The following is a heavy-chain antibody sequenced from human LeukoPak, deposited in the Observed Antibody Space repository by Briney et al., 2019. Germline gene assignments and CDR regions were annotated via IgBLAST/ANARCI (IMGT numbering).Heavy chain of an antibody. Sequence: GGSLRLSCAASGFTFGSYNMNWVRQAPGKGLEWVANIKEDGSEKYYLDSVKGRFIISSDNSKNSLYLQMNSLRAEDTAVYYCVLSAAGIDYWGQGTLVTVSS. CDR1: GFTFGSYN. CDR3: VLSAAGIDY. CDR2: IKEDGSEK. J-gene: IGHJ4*02. D-gene: IGHD6-13*01. V-gene: IGHV3-7*01.